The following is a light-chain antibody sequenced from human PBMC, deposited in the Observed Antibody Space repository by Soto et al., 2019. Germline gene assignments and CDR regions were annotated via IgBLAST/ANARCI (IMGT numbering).Light chain of an antibody. V-gene: IGKV1-8*01. CDR1: QGISSY. Sequence: AIRMTQSPSSFSASTGDRVTITCRAGQGISSYLAWYQQEPGKAPKLLIYAASTLQSGVPSRFSGSGSGTDFTLTISCLQSEDFATYFCQQYYSYPRTFGQGTKVEIK. CDR3: QQYYSYPRT. J-gene: IGKJ1*01. CDR2: AAS.